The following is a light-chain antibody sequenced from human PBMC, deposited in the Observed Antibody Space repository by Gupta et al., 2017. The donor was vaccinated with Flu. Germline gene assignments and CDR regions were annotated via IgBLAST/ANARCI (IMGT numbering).Light chain of an antibody. Sequence: DIQMTQSPSSLSASVGDRVTITCRASQNIGNYLNWYQQEPGKAPKVIIHDASSLQSGVPSRFSGSGSGTGFTLTISSLQPEDFATYYCQQCDNAPLTFGHGTNLEIK. V-gene: IGKV1-39*01. J-gene: IGKJ3*01. CDR3: QQCDNAPLT. CDR2: DAS. CDR1: QNIGNY.